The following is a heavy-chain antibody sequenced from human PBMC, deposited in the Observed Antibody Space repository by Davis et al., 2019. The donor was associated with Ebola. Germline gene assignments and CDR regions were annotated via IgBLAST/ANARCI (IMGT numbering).Heavy chain of an antibody. J-gene: IGHJ4*02. V-gene: IGHV3-30*18. Sequence: GESLKISCAASGFTFSSYGMHWVRQAPGKGLQWLAALSFDGIKTDYSDSVKGRFTISRDNSKNTVFLQMNSLKSDDTAVYFCAKDHGFLDLRGYFDQWGQGTLVTVSS. CDR3: AKDHGFLDLRGYFDQ. CDR1: GFTFSSYG. CDR2: LSFDGIKT. D-gene: IGHD1-7*01.